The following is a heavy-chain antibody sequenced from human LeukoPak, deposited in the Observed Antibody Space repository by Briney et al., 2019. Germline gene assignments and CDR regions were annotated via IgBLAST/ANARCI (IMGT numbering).Heavy chain of an antibody. J-gene: IGHJ4*02. Sequence: ASVKVSRQASGYTFTSYVISRVGQARGQGLEWMGWISAYNGNTNYAQKLQGRVIMTTDATTSTAYKQLMSLRSDDAAVDYCARDLRFLGTPYYFDYWGQGTLVTVSA. CDR1: GYTFTSYV. V-gene: IGHV1-18*01. CDR2: ISAYNGNT. CDR3: ARDLRFLGTPYYFDY. D-gene: IGHD3-3*01.